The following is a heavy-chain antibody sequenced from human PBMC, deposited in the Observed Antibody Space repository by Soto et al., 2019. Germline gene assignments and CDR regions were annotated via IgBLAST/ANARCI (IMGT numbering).Heavy chain of an antibody. D-gene: IGHD3-10*01. J-gene: IGHJ4*01. V-gene: IGHV3-72*01. CDR3: ASGSKDSYPGSRIFDF. CDR1: GFTFSDFH. Sequence: PGGSLRLSCAASGFTFSDFHMDWVRQAPGKGLEWVGRTRNKGNSYTTDYAASVKGRFTISRDDSKHSVYLQMNSLRTEDTAVYYCASGSKDSYPGSRIFDFWGRGTLVTVSS. CDR2: TRNKGNSYTT.